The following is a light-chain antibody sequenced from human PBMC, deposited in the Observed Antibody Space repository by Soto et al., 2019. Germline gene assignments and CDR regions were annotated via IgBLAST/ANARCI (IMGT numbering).Light chain of an antibody. CDR2: SNS. V-gene: IGLV1-44*01. Sequence: QPVLTQPPSASGTPGQRVTISCSGSSSNIATKSVNWYQQLPGTAPKLLIYSNSQRSSGVPDRFSGSKSGTSASLAIRGLHSEDEADYYCAAWDDSLNARYVFGTGTKVTVL. J-gene: IGLJ1*01. CDR3: AAWDDSLNARYV. CDR1: SSNIATKS.